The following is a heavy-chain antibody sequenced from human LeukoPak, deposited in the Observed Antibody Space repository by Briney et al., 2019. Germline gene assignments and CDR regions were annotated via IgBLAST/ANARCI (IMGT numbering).Heavy chain of an antibody. D-gene: IGHD3-22*01. Sequence: GGSLRLSCAASGFTFSSYEMNWVRQAPGKGLEWVSYISSSGSTIYYADSVKGRFTISRDNAKNSLYLQMNSLRAEDTAVYYCARSGPTGYYDSSGYYYWGQGTLVTVSS. V-gene: IGHV3-48*03. J-gene: IGHJ4*02. CDR1: GFTFSSYE. CDR2: ISSSGSTI. CDR3: ARSGPTGYYDSSGYYY.